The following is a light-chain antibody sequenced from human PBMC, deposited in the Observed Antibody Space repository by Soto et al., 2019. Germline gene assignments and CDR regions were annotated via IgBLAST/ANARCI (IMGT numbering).Light chain of an antibody. CDR1: SNDVGGYNY. CDR3: SSYTSSRAYV. J-gene: IGLJ1*01. V-gene: IGLV2-14*01. Sequence: QSALTQPASVSGSPGHSITISCTGTSNDVGGYNYVSWYQQQSGKAPKLMIHEVSNRPSGVSNRFSGSKSGNTASLTISGLQAEDEADYYCSSYTSSRAYVFGIGTKVTVL. CDR2: EVS.